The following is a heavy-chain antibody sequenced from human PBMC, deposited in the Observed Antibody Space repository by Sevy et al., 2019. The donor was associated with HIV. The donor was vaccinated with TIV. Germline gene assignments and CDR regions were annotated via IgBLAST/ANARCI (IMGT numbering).Heavy chain of an antibody. CDR2: ISYDGTSK. CDR1: GFPFSSYA. D-gene: IGHD5-18*01. J-gene: IGHJ4*02. Sequence: WGSLRLSCAASGFPFSSYAMYWVRQAPGKGLEWVAVISYDGTSKYYADTVKGRFTISRDNSKNTLYLQMNSLRAEDTAVYYCARGVIVDTALVTHFDHWGQGTLVTVSS. CDR3: ARGVIVDTALVTHFDH. V-gene: IGHV3-30-3*01.